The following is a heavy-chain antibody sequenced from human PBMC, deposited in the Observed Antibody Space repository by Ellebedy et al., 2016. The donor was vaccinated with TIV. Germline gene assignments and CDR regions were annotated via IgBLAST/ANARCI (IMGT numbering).Heavy chain of an antibody. CDR2: IYFSGST. CDR3: ARTPPDRSDAFDI. Sequence: SETLSLTCTVSGGSISSRSYYWGWIRQPPGKGLEWIGSIYFSGSTYYNLSLKSRVTISLATSKNQLSLRLSSVTAADTALFYCARTPPDRSDAFDIWGQGTMVTVSS. D-gene: IGHD1-14*01. CDR1: GGSISSRSYY. V-gene: IGHV4-39*07. J-gene: IGHJ3*02.